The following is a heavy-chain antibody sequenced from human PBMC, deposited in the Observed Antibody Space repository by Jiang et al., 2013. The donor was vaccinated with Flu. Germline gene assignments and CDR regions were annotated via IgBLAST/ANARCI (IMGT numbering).Heavy chain of an antibody. D-gene: IGHD6-19*01. CDR1: GGSISNYY. CDR2: IYNSGST. J-gene: IGHJ3*02. V-gene: IGHV4-59*01. Sequence: GSGLVKPSETLSLTCTVSGGSISNYYWTWIRQPPGKGLEWIGYIYNSGSTNYNPSLKSRVSISVDTSKNQFSLRLSSVTAADTAEYYCARRHKLNIAVAGTEGFDIWG. CDR3: ARRHKLNIAVAGTEGFDI.